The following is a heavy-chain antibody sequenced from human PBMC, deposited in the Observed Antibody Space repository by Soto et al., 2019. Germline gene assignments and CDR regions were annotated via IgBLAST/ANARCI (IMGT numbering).Heavy chain of an antibody. V-gene: IGHV3-23*01. D-gene: IGHD2-2*01. J-gene: IGHJ6*02. CDR2: ISASGDNT. CDR3: ARADCTSSSWQPPYYYGLDV. CDR1: GFTLSSYA. Sequence: GGSLRLSCAASGFTLSSYAMNWVLRAPGKGLEWVSAISASGDNTYYADSVKGRFTISRDNSKSTLYLLLNRLRAEDTAVYYCARADCTSSSWQPPYYYGLDVWGQGTTVTVSS.